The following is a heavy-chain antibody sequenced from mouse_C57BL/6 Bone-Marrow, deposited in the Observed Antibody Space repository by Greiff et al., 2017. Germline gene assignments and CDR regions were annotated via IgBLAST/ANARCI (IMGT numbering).Heavy chain of an antibody. D-gene: IGHD1-1*01. J-gene: IGHJ2*01. V-gene: IGHV1-22*01. CDR3: ARTRYYYGSSYMGY. CDR1: GYTFTDYN. Sequence: EVQLQQSGPELVKPGASVKMSCKASGYTFTDYNMHWVKQSHGKSLEWIGYINPNNGGTSYNQKFKAKATLTVNKSSSTAYMELRSLTSEDSAVYYCARTRYYYGSSYMGYWGQGTTLTVAS. CDR2: INPNNGGT.